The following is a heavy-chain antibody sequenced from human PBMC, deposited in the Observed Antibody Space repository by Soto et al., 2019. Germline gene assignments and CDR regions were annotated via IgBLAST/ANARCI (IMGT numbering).Heavy chain of an antibody. J-gene: IGHJ4*02. V-gene: IGHV3-23*01. Sequence: HPGGSLRLSCAASGFTFSSYAVSWVRQAPGKGLEWVSAISGSGVSTYYADSVKGRFTISRDNSKNTLYLQMNSLRAEDTAVYYCAKEGEHSSGWANFDYWGQGTLVTVSS. D-gene: IGHD6-19*01. CDR3: AKEGEHSSGWANFDY. CDR2: ISGSGVST. CDR1: GFTFSSYA.